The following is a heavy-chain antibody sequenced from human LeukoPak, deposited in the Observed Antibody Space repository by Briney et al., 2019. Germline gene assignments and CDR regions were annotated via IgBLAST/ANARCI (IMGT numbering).Heavy chain of an antibody. J-gene: IGHJ4*02. CDR2: IYYSGST. V-gene: IGHV4-39*01. Sequence: PSETLSLTCTVSGGSISSSSYYWGWIRQPPGKGLEWIGSIYYSGSTYYNPSLKSRVTISVDTSKNQFSLKLSSVTAADTAVYYCARHRSYGSGSYYKVHYYFDYWGQGTLVTVSS. CDR3: ARHRSYGSGSYYKVHYYFDY. D-gene: IGHD3-10*01. CDR1: GGSISSSSYY.